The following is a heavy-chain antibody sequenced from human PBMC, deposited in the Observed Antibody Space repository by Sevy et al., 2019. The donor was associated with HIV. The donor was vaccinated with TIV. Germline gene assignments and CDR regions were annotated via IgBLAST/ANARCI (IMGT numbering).Heavy chain of an antibody. CDR2: IYHLGNT. J-gene: IGHJ6*02. CDR1: GGSLDNYY. CDR3: ARVDYGGSTRINHNYYGMDV. V-gene: IGHV4-59*01. D-gene: IGHD2-2*01. Sequence: SETLSLTCIVSGGSLDNYYWNWIRQPPGKGLEWIGSIYHLGNTNYSPSLESRVPISLDPSKKEFSLKLKSVTAADTAVYYCARVDYGGSTRINHNYYGMDVWGQGTTVTVSS.